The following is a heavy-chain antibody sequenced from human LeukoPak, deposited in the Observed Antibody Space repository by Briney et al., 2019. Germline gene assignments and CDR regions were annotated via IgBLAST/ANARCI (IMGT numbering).Heavy chain of an antibody. D-gene: IGHD3/OR15-3a*01. J-gene: IGHJ4*02. CDR2: ITSKLYGEAT. Sequence: SLRLSCTGSGFSFRDHSMSWVRQPPGKGLEWVGFITSKLYGEATHYAASVSGRFTFSRDDSKSVAYLQMNSLKTEDTAVYYCVRHDGMILPVWGQGTLVTVSS. CDR3: VRHDGMILPV. CDR1: GFSFRDHS. V-gene: IGHV3-49*04.